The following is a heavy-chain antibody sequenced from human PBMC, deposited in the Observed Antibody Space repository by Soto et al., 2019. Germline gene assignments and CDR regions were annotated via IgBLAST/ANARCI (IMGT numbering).Heavy chain of an antibody. D-gene: IGHD3-16*02. CDR2: ISGSGGST. V-gene: IGHV3-23*01. J-gene: IGHJ4*02. CDR3: AKAERYDYVWGSYRLFDY. Sequence: PWGSLRLSCAASGFTFSSYAMSWVRQAPGKGLEWVSAISGSGGSTYYADSVKGRFTISRDNSKNTLYLQMNSLRAEDTAVYYCAKAERYDYVWGSYRLFDYWGQGTLVTVSS. CDR1: GFTFSSYA.